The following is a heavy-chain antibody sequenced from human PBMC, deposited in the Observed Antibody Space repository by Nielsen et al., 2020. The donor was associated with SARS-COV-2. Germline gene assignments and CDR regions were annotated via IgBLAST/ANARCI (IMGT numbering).Heavy chain of an antibody. CDR1: GGSISSSSYY. V-gene: IGHV4-39*01. J-gene: IGHJ5*02. D-gene: IGHD2-2*01. Sequence: SETLSLTCTVSGGSISSSSYYWGWIRQPPGKGLEWIGSIYYSGSTYYNPSLKSRVTISVDTSKNQFSLKLSSVTAADTAVYYCARLHPLPAAPIEGGCWFDPWGQGTLVTVSS. CDR3: ARLHPLPAAPIEGGCWFDP. CDR2: IYYSGST.